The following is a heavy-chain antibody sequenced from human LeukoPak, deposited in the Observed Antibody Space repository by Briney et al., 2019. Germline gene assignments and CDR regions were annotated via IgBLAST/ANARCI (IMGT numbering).Heavy chain of an antibody. CDR1: GFTFSSYG. V-gene: IGHV3-30*02. CDR3: ARGENIVVVTAIRAGDAFDI. J-gene: IGHJ3*02. CDR2: IRYDGSNK. D-gene: IGHD2-21*02. Sequence: PGGSLRLSCAASGFTFSSYGMHWVRQAPGKGLEWVAFIRYDGSNKYYADSVKGRFTISRDNSKNTLYLQMNSLRAEDTAVYYCARGENIVVVTAIRAGDAFDIWGQGTMVTVSS.